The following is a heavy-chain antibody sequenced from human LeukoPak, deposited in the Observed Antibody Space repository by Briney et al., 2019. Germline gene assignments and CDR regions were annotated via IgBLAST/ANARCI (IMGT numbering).Heavy chain of an antibody. CDR1: GFTFSSYW. Sequence: GGSLRLACAASGFTFSSYWMGWVRQAPGKGLEWEANIKQDGCEKYYVDSVKGRLTISRDNSKNTLYLQMNSLRAEDTAVYYCARRYCSSPSCYIDYWGQGTLVTVSS. V-gene: IGHV3-7*03. D-gene: IGHD2-2*02. CDR2: IKQDGCEK. CDR3: ARRYCSSPSCYIDY. J-gene: IGHJ4*02.